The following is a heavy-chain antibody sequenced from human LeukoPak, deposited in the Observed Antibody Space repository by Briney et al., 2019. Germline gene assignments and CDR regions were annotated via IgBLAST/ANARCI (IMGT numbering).Heavy chain of an antibody. CDR3: ARGELASGFDY. D-gene: IGHD3-10*01. J-gene: IGHJ4*02. CDR2: IYYSGST. CDR1: GGSISSSSYY. V-gene: IGHV4-39*01. Sequence: SETLSLTCTVSGGSISSSSYYWGWIRQPPGKGLEWIGSIYYSGSTYYNPSLKSRVTISVDTSKNQFSLKLSSVTAADTATYYCARGELASGFDYWGQGTLVTVSS.